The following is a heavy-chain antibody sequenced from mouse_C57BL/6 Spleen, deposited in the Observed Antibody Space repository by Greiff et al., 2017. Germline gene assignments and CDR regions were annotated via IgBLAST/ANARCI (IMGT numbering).Heavy chain of an antibody. J-gene: IGHJ1*03. Sequence: QVQLKQPGAELVKPGASVKLSCKASGYTFTSYWMHWVKQRPGQGLEWIGMIHPNSGSTNYNEKFKSKATLTVDKSSSTAYMQLSSLASEDSAVYYCARGGPKVVAYDVWGTGTTVTVSS. V-gene: IGHV1-64*01. CDR1: GYTFTSYW. CDR2: IHPNSGST. D-gene: IGHD1-1*01. CDR3: ARGGPKVVAYDV.